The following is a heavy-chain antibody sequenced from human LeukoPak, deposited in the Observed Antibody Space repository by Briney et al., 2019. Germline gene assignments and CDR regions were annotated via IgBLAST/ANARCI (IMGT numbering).Heavy chain of an antibody. CDR2: LSSTSINI. CDR1: GFTFSNYA. CDR3: ARLSMPSYGKYYFEY. D-gene: IGHD2-2*01. V-gene: IGHV3-21*01. J-gene: IGHJ4*02. Sequence: GGSLRLSCAASGFTFSNYAMEWVRQAPGKGLEWVSSLSSTSINIYYADSVKGRFTISRDNAKNSLYLQMNSLRAEDTAVYYCARLSMPSYGKYYFEYWGQGTLVTVSS.